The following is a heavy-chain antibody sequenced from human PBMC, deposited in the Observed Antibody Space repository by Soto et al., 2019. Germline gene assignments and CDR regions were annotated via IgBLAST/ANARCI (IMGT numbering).Heavy chain of an antibody. J-gene: IGHJ6*02. CDR1: GGSINSSNW. CDR3: ASHSRSWEYYYYGMDV. V-gene: IGHV4-4*02. CDR2: IYHSGST. D-gene: IGHD6-13*01. Sequence: PSETLSLTCAVSGGSINSSNWWGWVRAPPWKGLEWIGEIYHSGSTNYNPSLKSRVTISVDNSKNQFSLKLSSVTAADTAVYYCASHSRSWEYYYYGMDVWGQGTTVTVSS.